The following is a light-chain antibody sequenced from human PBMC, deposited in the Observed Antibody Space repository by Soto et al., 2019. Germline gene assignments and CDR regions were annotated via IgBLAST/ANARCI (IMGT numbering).Light chain of an antibody. Sequence: QSALTQPRSVSGSPGQSVTISCTGTSSDVGGYNYVSWYQQHPGKAPKFMIYDVSKRPSGVPDRFSGSKSGNTASLTISGLQADDEADHYCCSYAGSYTWVFGTGTKLTVL. CDR1: SSDVGGYNY. CDR2: DVS. V-gene: IGLV2-11*01. J-gene: IGLJ1*01. CDR3: CSYAGSYTWV.